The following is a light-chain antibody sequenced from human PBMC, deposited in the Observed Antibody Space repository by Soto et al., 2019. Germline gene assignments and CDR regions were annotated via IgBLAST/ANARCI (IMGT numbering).Light chain of an antibody. CDR1: GNDGGAYNY. V-gene: IGLV2-11*01. J-gene: IGLJ1*01. CDR2: DVA. CDR3: CSYAGGYTYL. Sequence: SVLTHPRSVSWSAGQSVTISCTGTGNDGGAYNYVSWYQQHPGRPPKLMIYDVARWPSGVPDRFSGSKSGNTASLTISGLQAEDEADYFCCSYAGGYTYLFGTGTKVTVL.